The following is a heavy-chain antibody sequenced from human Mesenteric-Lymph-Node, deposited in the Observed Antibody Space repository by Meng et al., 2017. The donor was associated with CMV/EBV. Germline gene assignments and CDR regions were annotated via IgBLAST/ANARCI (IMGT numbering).Heavy chain of an antibody. D-gene: IGHD3-22*01. CDR2: IRSRAYGGTT. CDR3: TRDPLYDNSGYYADY. CDR1: GFTFGHHV. V-gene: IGHV3-49*04. Sequence: GESLKISCTASGFTFGHHVMSWVRQAPGKGLEWVGFIRSRAYGGTTEYAASVKGRFTISRDDSKSIAYLQMNSLKTEDTAVYYCTRDPLYDNSGYYADYWGQGTLVTVSS. J-gene: IGHJ4*02.